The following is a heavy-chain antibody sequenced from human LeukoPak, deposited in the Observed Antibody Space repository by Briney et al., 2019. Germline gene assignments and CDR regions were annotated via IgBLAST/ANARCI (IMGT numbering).Heavy chain of an antibody. V-gene: IGHV4-4*08. CDR3: ARRNDFHI. J-gene: IGHJ3*02. CDR1: DGSITGYH. Sequence: SETLSLTCTVSDGSITGYHWSWIRQPPGKGLEWIGYIYSSETTNYKPSLMGRVTISADTSKNQFSLRLTSVTAADTAVYYCARRNDFHIWGQGTMVTVSS. CDR2: IYSSETT.